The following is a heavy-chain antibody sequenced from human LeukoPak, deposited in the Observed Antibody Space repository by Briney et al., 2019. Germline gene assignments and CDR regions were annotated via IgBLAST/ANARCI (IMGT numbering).Heavy chain of an antibody. CDR1: GGSISSYY. CDR3: ARDPYYYGMDV. J-gene: IGHJ6*02. V-gene: IGHV4-59*12. CDR2: NYYSGST. Sequence: AGALSLTCTVSGGSISSYYWGWIRQPPGKGVEGVGDNYYSGSTNYNPTLKRRVNISVDTSNNHFSLKLSSVTAADTAVYYCARDPYYYGMDVWGQGNTVPLSS.